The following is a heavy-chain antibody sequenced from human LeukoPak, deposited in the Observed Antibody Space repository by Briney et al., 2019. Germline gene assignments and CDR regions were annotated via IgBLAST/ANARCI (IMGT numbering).Heavy chain of an antibody. D-gene: IGHD5-18*01. CDR2: INWNSGTI. J-gene: IGHJ4*02. V-gene: IGHV3-20*04. Sequence: GGSLRLSCSASGFSFDDYGLIWVRQVPGKGLEWVSGINWNSGTIGYADSVKGRFTVSRDNSKNTLYLRMNSLRAEDTAVYYCARPMGYSYGSPYYFDYWGQGTLVTVSS. CDR1: GFSFDDYG. CDR3: ARPMGYSYGSPYYFDY.